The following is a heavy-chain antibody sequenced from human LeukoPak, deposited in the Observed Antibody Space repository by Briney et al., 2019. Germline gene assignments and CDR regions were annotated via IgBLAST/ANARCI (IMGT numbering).Heavy chain of an antibody. Sequence: GGSLRLSCAASGFTFSDYFMSWIRQAPGKGLEWLSHISSSGTGYYTDSVKGRATISRDNAKNSLYLQMNSLRAEDTAVYYCARPAYCGGNCYYFPDYWGQGSLVTVSS. D-gene: IGHD2-21*02. V-gene: IGHV3-11*04. J-gene: IGHJ4*02. CDR2: ISSSGTG. CDR1: GFTFSDYF. CDR3: ARPAYCGGNCYYFPDY.